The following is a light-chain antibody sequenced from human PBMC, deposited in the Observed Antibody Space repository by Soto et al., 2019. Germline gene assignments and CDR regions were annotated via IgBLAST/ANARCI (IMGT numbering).Light chain of an antibody. Sequence: QSVLTQPASVSGSPGQSITISCTGTSSDVGGYNYVSWYQQHPGKAPKLIIPDVSNRPSGVSNRFSGSKSGNTASLTFSGLQAEDEADYYCNSYTSSSTHVFGTGTKVTVL. V-gene: IGLV2-14*03. CDR3: NSYTSSSTHV. J-gene: IGLJ1*01. CDR1: SSDVGGYNY. CDR2: DVS.